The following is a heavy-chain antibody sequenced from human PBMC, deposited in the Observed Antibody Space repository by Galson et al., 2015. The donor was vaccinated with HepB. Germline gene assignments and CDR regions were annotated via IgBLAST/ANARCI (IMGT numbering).Heavy chain of an antibody. D-gene: IGHD2-21*01. CDR3: AREARVCDGDRCNLGISGFDI. CDR2: ISSGTTDI. J-gene: IGHJ3*02. V-gene: IGHV3-21*01. Sequence: SLRLSCAASGFTFSTCNMNWVRQGPGKGLEWVSSISSGTTDIHYADSVKGRFTISRDNAKNSLYLQMNSLRAEDTAVYYCAREARVCDGDRCNLGISGFDIWGQGTLVTVT. CDR1: GFTFSTCN.